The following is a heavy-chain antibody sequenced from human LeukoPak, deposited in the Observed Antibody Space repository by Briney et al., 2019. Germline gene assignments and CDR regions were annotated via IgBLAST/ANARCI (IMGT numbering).Heavy chain of an antibody. J-gene: IGHJ4*02. V-gene: IGHV1-2*04. CDR3: ARGTRITKVRGVISHLFDY. D-gene: IGHD3-10*01. CDR1: GYTFTGYY. Sequence: ASVKDSCKASGYTFTGYYMHWVRQAPGRGVEWMGLINPNSGGTNYAQKFRGWVTMTRDTPISTAYMELNRLRSDDTAVYYCARGTRITKVRGVISHLFDYWGQGTLVTVSS. CDR2: INPNSGGT.